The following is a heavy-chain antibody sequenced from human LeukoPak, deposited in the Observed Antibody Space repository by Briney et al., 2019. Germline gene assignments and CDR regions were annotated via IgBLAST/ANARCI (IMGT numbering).Heavy chain of an antibody. CDR1: GYTFTSYG. CDR3: ARDLRYCSSTSCYRQIGWFDP. D-gene: IGHD2-2*02. J-gene: IGHJ5*02. V-gene: IGHV1-18*01. CDR2: ISAYNGNT. Sequence: ASVKVSCKASGYTFTSYGISWVRQAPGQGLEWMGWISAYNGNTNYAQKLQGRVTMTTDTSTSTAYMELRSLRSDDTAVYYCARDLRYCSSTSCYRQIGWFDPWGQGTLVTVSS.